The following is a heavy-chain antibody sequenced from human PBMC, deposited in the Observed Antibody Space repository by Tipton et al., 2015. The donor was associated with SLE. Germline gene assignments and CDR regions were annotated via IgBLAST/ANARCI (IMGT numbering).Heavy chain of an antibody. Sequence: TLSLTCTVSGGSISSSSYYWGWVRQPPGKGLKWIGSIYYSGSTYYNPSLKSRVTISVDTSKNQFSLNLTSVTAADAAVYYCARHLQRFVNYAFDGTLNYWGQGILVTVSS. CDR1: GGSISSSSYY. CDR2: IYYSGST. V-gene: IGHV4-39*01. CDR3: ARHLQRFVNYAFDGTLNY. J-gene: IGHJ4*02. D-gene: IGHD3-16*01.